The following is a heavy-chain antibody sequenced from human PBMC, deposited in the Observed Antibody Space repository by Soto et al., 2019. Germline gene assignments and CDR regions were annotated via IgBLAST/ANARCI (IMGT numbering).Heavy chain of an antibody. D-gene: IGHD1-26*01. CDR1: GSTFNNFA. CDR3: ARAIKRWEVNYYFDF. V-gene: IGHV1-69*06. Sequence: QVVLLQSGAEVKEPGSSVRVSCQVSGSTFNNFAFSWVRQAPGHGPEWMGGIVVDSNTAEYSQRFQDRVTITSDTSTDTLYMELGSLTFEDTAVYYCARAIKRWEVNYYFDFRGQGTLVTVSS. CDR2: IVVDSNTA. J-gene: IGHJ4*02.